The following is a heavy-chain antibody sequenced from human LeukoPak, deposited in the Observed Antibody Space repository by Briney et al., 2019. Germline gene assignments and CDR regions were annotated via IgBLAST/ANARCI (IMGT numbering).Heavy chain of an antibody. J-gene: IGHJ1*01. D-gene: IGHD6-19*01. V-gene: IGHV3-23*01. CDR3: AKDTAVAGKGVERYFQH. CDR2: ISASGDVT. Sequence: PGGSLRLSCAASGFSFSAYPMGWVRQAPGKGLQWLSGISASGDVTFHADRVKGRFAISRDNSKNTLYLQMNSLRAEDTAVYYCAKDTAVAGKGVERYFQHWGQGTLVTVSS. CDR1: GFSFSAYP.